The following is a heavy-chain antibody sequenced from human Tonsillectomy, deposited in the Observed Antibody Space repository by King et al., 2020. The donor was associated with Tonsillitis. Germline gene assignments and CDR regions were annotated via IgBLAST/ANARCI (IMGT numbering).Heavy chain of an antibody. D-gene: IGHD6-19*01. V-gene: IGHV3-7*01. CDR2: IKQDGSGK. J-gene: IGHJ4*02. CDR3: ARDLVAVAAPDY. CDR1: GFTVSSYW. Sequence: VQLVESGGGLVQPGGSLRLSCAASGFTVSSYWMIWVRQAPGKGLEWVANIKQDGSGKYYVDSWKGRFTISRDNAKNSLYLQMNSLRAEDTAVYYCARDLVAVAAPDYWGQGTLVTVSS.